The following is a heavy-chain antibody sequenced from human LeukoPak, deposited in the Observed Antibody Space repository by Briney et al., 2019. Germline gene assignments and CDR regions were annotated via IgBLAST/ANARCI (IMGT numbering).Heavy chain of an antibody. Sequence: GGSLRLSCEASGFTFSRYGMHWVRQAPGKGLEWVAFIRYDGSNKYYADSVKGRFTISRDNSKNTLYLQMNSLRAEDTAVYYCAKIVGATLYYFDYWGQGTLVTVSS. CDR1: GFTFSRYG. J-gene: IGHJ4*02. CDR2: IRYDGSNK. CDR3: AKIVGATLYYFDY. D-gene: IGHD1-26*01. V-gene: IGHV3-30*02.